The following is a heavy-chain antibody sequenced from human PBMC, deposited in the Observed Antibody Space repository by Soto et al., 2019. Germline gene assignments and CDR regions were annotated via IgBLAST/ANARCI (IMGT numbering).Heavy chain of an antibody. CDR1: GGSISSGGYS. CDR3: ARVPDY. J-gene: IGHJ4*02. CDR2: MYLSGSI. V-gene: IGHV4-30-2*01. Sequence: QLQLQESGSGLVKPSQTLSLTCAVSGGSISSGGYSWSWIRQPPGKGLEWIGYMYLSGSIQYNPSLQRRVTIQVDRSQTQVSLRQSPVNAADTTVSYSARVPDYWGQGTLVTVSS.